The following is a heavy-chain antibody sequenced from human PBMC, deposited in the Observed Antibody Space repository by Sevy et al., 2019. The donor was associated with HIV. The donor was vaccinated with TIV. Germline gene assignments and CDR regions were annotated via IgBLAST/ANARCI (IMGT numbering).Heavy chain of an antibody. J-gene: IGHJ4*02. CDR2: ISSSGSTI. CDR1: GFTFSSYE. Sequence: GGSLRISCAASGFTFSSYEMNWVRKAPGKGLEWVSYISSSGSTIHYADSVKGRLTIPRDNAKNALYLQMNSLRAEDMAAYYCARGGRYCSGGSCYSTSYWGQGTLVTVSS. D-gene: IGHD2-15*01. V-gene: IGHV3-48*03. CDR3: ARGGRYCSGGSCYSTSY.